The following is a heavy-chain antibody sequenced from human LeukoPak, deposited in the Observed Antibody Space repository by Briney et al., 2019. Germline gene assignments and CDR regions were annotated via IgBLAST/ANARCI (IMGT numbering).Heavy chain of an antibody. Sequence: PSETLSLTCSVSGGSISSYSWNWIRQPAGKGLEWIGRFYTSGTTNYNPSLKSRVTMSIDTSKNQVSLKMRSVTAADTAVYYCARTVVTLDWYFDLWGRGTQVTVSS. J-gene: IGHJ2*01. V-gene: IGHV4-4*07. CDR2: FYTSGTT. CDR3: ARTVVTLDWYFDL. CDR1: GGSISSYS. D-gene: IGHD4-23*01.